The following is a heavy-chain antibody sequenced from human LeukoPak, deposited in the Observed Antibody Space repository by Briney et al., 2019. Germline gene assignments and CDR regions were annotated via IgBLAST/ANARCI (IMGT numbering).Heavy chain of an antibody. V-gene: IGHV1-24*01. Sequence: ASVKVTCKVSGYTLTELSMRWVRQAPGKGLEWMVVFDPEDGETIYSQKFQGRVTMTEDTTTDTAYMELSSLRSEDTAVYYCTTSPSYVRDQVPASYYCWSAFDPDYFDYWGQGTRVTVSS. D-gene: IGHD3-3*01. J-gene: IGHJ4*02. CDR3: TTSPSYVRDQVPASYYCWSAFDPDYFDY. CDR2: FDPEDGET. CDR1: GYTLTELS.